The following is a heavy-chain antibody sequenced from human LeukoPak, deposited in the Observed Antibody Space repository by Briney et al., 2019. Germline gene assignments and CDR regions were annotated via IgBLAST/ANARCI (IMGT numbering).Heavy chain of an antibody. J-gene: IGHJ6*02. CDR2: IYHSGST. D-gene: IGHD2-15*01. CDR3: ARSSSTVYSTYGMDV. V-gene: IGHV4-30-2*02. CDR1: GGSISSGGYS. Sequence: PSQTLSLTCAVSGGSISSGGYSWSWIRQPPGKGLEWIGYIYHSGSTYYNPSLKSRVTISVDRSKNQFSLKLSSVTAADTAVYYCARSSSTVYSTYGMDVWGQGTTVTVSS.